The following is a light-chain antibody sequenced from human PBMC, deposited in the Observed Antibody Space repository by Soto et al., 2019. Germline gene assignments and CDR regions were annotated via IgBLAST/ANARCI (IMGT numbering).Light chain of an antibody. CDR2: ETS. CDR3: QQRSSWRRT. Sequence: EIVLTQSPGTLSLSPGERATLSCRASQSVGRYLTWYQQKPGQAPRLLIYETSKRATGIPARFSGSGYGTDFTLTISSLEPEDFAVYYCQQRSSWRRTFGQGTKVEIK. J-gene: IGKJ1*01. CDR1: QSVGRY. V-gene: IGKV3-11*01.